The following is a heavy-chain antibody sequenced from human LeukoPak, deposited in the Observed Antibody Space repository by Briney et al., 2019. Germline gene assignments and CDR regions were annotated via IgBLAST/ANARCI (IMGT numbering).Heavy chain of an antibody. CDR1: GLTISSYS. V-gene: IGHV3-48*01. J-gene: IGHJ4*02. CDR2: ISSSSSTI. Sequence: GGSLRLSCAASGLTISSYSMNWVRQAPGKGLQWVSYISSSSSTIYYADSVKGRFSISRDNSENTLYLQMNSLRAEDTALYYCARTSKNSYGCSDYWGQGTLVTVSS. CDR3: ARTSKNSYGCSDY. D-gene: IGHD5-18*01.